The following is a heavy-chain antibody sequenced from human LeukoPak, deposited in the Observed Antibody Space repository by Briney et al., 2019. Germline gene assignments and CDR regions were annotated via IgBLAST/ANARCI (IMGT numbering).Heavy chain of an antibody. J-gene: IGHJ6*03. CDR2: INSDGSST. Sequence: GGSLRLSCAASGFTFSSYWMHWVRQAPGKGLVWVSRINSDGSSTSYADSVKGRFTISRDNAKNSLYLQMNSLRPEDTAVYYCARDPYSGSYGDYYYYYMDVWGKGTTVTISS. CDR3: ARDPYSGSYGDYYYYYMDV. D-gene: IGHD1-26*01. V-gene: IGHV3-74*01. CDR1: GFTFSSYW.